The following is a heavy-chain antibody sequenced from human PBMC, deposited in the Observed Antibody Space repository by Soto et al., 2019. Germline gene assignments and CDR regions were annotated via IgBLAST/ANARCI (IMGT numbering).Heavy chain of an antibody. J-gene: IGHJ4*02. CDR3: AKCRAYSGNEPLSA. CDR1: GFTFINYV. Sequence: EVQLLESGGGLVQPGGSLRLSCAASGFTFINYVMSWVRQAPGKGLEWVSSISASGSSTYYADSVKGRFTISRDNSKNTLYLQMNSLRAEDTAVYYCAKCRAYSGNEPLSAWGQGTLVTVS. CDR2: ISASGSST. D-gene: IGHD5-12*01. V-gene: IGHV3-23*01.